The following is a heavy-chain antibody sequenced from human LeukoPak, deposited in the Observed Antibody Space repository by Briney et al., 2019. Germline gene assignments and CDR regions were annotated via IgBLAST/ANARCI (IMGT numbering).Heavy chain of an antibody. D-gene: IGHD1-26*01. J-gene: IGHJ4*02. CDR1: GYTFTSYY. Sequence: GASVKVSCKASGYTFTSYYMHWVRQAPGQGLEWMGIINPSGGGTSYAQKFQGRVTMTRDMSTSTVYMELSSLRSEDTAVYYCARSGSYYYFDYWGQGTLVTVSS. V-gene: IGHV1-46*01. CDR3: ARSGSYYYFDY. CDR2: INPSGGGT.